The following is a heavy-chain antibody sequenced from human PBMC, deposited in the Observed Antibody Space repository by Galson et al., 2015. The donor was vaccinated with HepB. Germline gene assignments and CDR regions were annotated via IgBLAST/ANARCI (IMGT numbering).Heavy chain of an antibody. V-gene: IGHV1-46*03. Sequence: SVKVSCKASGYTFTSYYMHWVRQAPGQGLEWMGIINPSGGSTSYAQKFQGRVTMTRDTSTSTVYMELSSLRSEDTAVYYCARDFPLRGGSYFFDYWGQGTLVTVSS. D-gene: IGHD2-15*01. CDR1: GYTFTSYY. CDR3: ARDFPLRGGSYFFDY. J-gene: IGHJ4*02. CDR2: INPSGGST.